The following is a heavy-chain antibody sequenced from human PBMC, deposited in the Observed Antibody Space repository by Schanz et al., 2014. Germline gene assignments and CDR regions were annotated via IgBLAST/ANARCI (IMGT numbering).Heavy chain of an antibody. CDR1: GYTFTSYY. Sequence: QVQLVQSGAEVKKPGASVKVSCKASGYTFTSYYIHWFRQAPGQGPEWMGWISAFDDKTDYAQNLQGRLIMTTDTSTTTVYMELRGLRSDDTAVYYWARETAIISGPAFDVWGQGTMVTVSS. J-gene: IGHJ3*01. CDR3: ARETAIISGPAFDV. CDR2: ISAFDDKT. D-gene: IGHD3-10*01. V-gene: IGHV1-18*04.